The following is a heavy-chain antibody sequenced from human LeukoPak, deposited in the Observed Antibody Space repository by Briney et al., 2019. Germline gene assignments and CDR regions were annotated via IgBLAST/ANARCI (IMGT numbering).Heavy chain of an antibody. CDR1: GYTFTSYD. V-gene: IGHV1-8*01. CDR3: ARDLRYYYESSAGRGVDY. D-gene: IGHD3-22*01. CDR2: MNPNSGNT. J-gene: IGHJ4*02. Sequence: ASVKVSCKASGYTFTSYDINWVRQATGQGLEWMGWMNPNSGNTGYAQKFQGRVTMTRNTSISTAYMELSSLRSEDTAVYYCARDLRYYYESSAGRGVDYWGQGTLVTVSS.